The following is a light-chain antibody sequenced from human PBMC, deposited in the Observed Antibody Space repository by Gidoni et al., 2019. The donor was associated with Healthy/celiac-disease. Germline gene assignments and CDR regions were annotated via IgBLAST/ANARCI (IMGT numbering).Light chain of an antibody. CDR2: EDC. Sequence: QSALTQPASVSGSPAQSITISCTGTSSDVGRYNLFSWYKQHPGKAPKLIIYEDCKLPSGGSNRFSGSKSGNTAFLTLSGLQAEDDADYYCCSYAGSSTPYVFGPGTKVTVL. J-gene: IGLJ1*01. CDR1: SSDVGRYNL. CDR3: CSYAGSSTPYV. V-gene: IGLV2-23*01.